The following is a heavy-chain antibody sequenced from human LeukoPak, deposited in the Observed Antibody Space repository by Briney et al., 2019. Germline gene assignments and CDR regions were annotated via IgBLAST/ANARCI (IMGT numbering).Heavy chain of an antibody. Sequence: GTSLRLSCAASGFSFSSYAMHWVRQVPGKGLEWVALIWYDGSIEYYAESVKGRFTISRDNSKNTLYLEMNRLRVEDTAVYYCAKDKRGGIVGAFGNWGQGTLVTVSS. CDR3: AKDKRGGIVGAFGN. J-gene: IGHJ4*02. V-gene: IGHV3-33*03. CDR1: GFSFSSYA. D-gene: IGHD1-26*01. CDR2: IWYDGSIE.